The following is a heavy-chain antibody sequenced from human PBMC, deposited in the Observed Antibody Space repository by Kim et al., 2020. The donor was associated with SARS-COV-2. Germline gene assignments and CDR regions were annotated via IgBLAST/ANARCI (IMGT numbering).Heavy chain of an antibody. CDR2: IYYTGST. J-gene: IGHJ3*01. Sequence: SETLSLTCTVSGGSIMTTAHYWGWIRQPPGKGLEWIGSIYYTGSTYYNPSLNSGVTISIDTSNNQFSLKLTSVSSANTAAYYCARVVKSAFDAFNVWRQ. V-gene: IGHV4-39*01. CDR3: ARVVKSAFDAFNV. CDR1: GGSIMTTAHY. D-gene: IGHD3-22*01.